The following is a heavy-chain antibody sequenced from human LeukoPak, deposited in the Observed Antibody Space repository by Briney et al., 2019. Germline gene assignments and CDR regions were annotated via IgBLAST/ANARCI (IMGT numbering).Heavy chain of an antibody. J-gene: IGHJ3*02. Sequence: EGSLRLSCAASGFTASSNYMSWVRQAPGKGLGWVSVIYSGGSTYYADSVKGRFTISRDNSKNTLYLQMNSLRAEDTAVYYCAGNYGGNSGEAFDIWGQGTMVTVSS. CDR2: IYSGGST. CDR3: AGNYGGNSGEAFDI. V-gene: IGHV3-66*01. CDR1: GFTASSNY. D-gene: IGHD4-23*01.